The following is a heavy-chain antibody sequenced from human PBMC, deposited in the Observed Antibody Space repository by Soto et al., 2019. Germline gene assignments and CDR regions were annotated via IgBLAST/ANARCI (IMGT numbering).Heavy chain of an antibody. J-gene: IGHJ4*02. CDR2: FDPEDGET. CDR3: ATLYSSSWYRPYYFDY. V-gene: IGHV1-24*01. CDR1: GYTLTELS. D-gene: IGHD6-13*01. Sequence: GASVKVSCKVSGYTLTELSMHWVRQAPGKGLEWMGGFDPEDGETIYAQKFQGRVTMTEDTSTDTAYMKLSSLRSEDTAVYYCATLYSSSWYRPYYFDYWGQGTLVTVSS.